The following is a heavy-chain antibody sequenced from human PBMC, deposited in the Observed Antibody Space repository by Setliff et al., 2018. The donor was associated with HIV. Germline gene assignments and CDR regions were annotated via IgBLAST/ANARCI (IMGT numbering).Heavy chain of an antibody. Sequence: GPSVKVSCKVFGYTLAALSIHWVRQAPGKGLEWMGGFDPEDGERINAEKFQGRVTMTADTSTDTAYMALSSLTSEDTAVYYCSKVSEHRTSSGSFYYYMDVWGEGTTVTVSS. D-gene: IGHD6-6*01. V-gene: IGHV1-24*01. CDR3: SKVSEHRTSSGSFYYYMDV. CDR1: GYTLAALS. J-gene: IGHJ6*03. CDR2: FDPEDGER.